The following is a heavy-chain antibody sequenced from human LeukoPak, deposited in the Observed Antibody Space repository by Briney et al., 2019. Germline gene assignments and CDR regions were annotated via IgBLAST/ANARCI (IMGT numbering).Heavy chain of an antibody. V-gene: IGHV3-48*03. J-gene: IGHJ3*02. CDR1: AFTFSSYE. CDR3: ARGATRRSSGAFDI. D-gene: IGHD6-6*01. Sequence: GGSLRLSCAASAFTFSSYELNWVRQAPGKGLEWISYISSSGSVINYADSVKGRFTISRDNAKNSLYLQMNSLRAEDTAVYYCARGATRRSSGAFDIWGQGTMVTVSS. CDR2: ISSSGSVI.